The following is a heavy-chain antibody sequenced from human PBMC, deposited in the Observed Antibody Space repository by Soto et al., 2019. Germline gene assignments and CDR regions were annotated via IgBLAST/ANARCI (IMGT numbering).Heavy chain of an antibody. CDR1: GFTFSSYA. V-gene: IGHV3-23*01. CDR2: ISDSGGST. CDR3: ARGTTYYYGMDV. Sequence: PGGSLRLSCAASGFTFSSYAMSWVRQAPGKGLEWVSGISDSGGSTYYADSVKGRFTISRDNSKNTLYLQMNSLRAEDTAVYYCARGTTYYYGMDVWGQGTTVTVSS. J-gene: IGHJ6*02. D-gene: IGHD1-1*01.